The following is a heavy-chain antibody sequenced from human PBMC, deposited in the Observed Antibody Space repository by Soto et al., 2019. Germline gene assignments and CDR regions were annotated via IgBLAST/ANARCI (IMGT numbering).Heavy chain of an antibody. V-gene: IGHV3-64D*06. CDR2: ISSNGGNT. Sequence: EVQLVESGGGLVQPGGSLRLSCSASGFTFSSYAMHWVRQAPGKGLEYVSAISSNGGNTYYADSVKGRFTISRDNSKNTLYHQMSSLRAEDTAVYYCVKDRRGIAGKWGQGTLVTVSS. J-gene: IGHJ4*02. CDR3: VKDRRGIAGK. CDR1: GFTFSSYA. D-gene: IGHD6-13*01.